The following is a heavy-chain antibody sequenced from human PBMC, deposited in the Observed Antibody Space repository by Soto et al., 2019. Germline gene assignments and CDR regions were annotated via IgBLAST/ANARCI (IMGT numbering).Heavy chain of an antibody. Sequence: SSETLSLTCTVSGDSISGGASFWSWIRQPPGKGLEWIANVYYSGSSYYNPSLMSRLTISVDTTKNQFSLQLKSMTAADTAVYYCAKLSCISSTWYFPEMFDLWRHGTLVIFS. J-gene: IGHJ5*02. CDR2: VYYSGSS. V-gene: IGHV4-30-4*02. CDR3: AKLSCISSTWYFPEMFDL. CDR1: GDSISGGASF. D-gene: IGHD2-2*01.